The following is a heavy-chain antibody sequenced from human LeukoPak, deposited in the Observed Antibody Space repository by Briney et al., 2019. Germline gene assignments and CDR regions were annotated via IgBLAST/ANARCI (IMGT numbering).Heavy chain of an antibody. CDR2: ISYDGSNK. CDR3: AKEYCSNSVCHSLNY. Sequence: GGSLRLSCAASGFTFSSSGMHWVRQAPGKGLEWVAVISYDGSNKYYADSVKGRFTFSRDNSKNTLYLQMNSLRAEDTAVYYCAKEYCSNSVCHSLNYWGQGTLVTVSS. V-gene: IGHV3-30*18. CDR1: GFTFSSSG. D-gene: IGHD2-8*01. J-gene: IGHJ4*02.